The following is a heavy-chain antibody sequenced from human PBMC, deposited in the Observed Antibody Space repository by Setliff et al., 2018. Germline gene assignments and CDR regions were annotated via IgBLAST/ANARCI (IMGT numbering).Heavy chain of an antibody. CDR3: ARTMYSSSWYGAFDI. CDR2: IHYSGSP. Sequence: SATLSLTCTVSGCSISSYYWNWIRQPPGKGLEWIGYIHYSGSPNYHPSLKSRVSTSVDTSQNQISLKLSSVTAADTAVYYCARTMYSSSWYGAFDIWGQGTMVTVSS. V-gene: IGHV4-59*01. J-gene: IGHJ3*02. CDR1: GCSISSYY. D-gene: IGHD6-13*01.